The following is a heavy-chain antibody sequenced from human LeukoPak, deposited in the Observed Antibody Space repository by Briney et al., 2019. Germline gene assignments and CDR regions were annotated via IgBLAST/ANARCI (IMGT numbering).Heavy chain of an antibody. D-gene: IGHD3-3*01. CDR2: IYYSGST. V-gene: IGHV4-39*02. CDR1: GGYISSSSYY. J-gene: IGHJ5*02. CDR3: AREVFWSGYYSHVKYNWFDP. Sequence: KPSETLSLTCTVSGGYISSSSYYWGWIRQPPGKGLEWIGRIYYSGSTYYNPSLKSRVTISVDTSKNQFYLKLSSVTAADTAVYYCAREVFWSGYYSHVKYNWFDPWGQGTLVTVSS.